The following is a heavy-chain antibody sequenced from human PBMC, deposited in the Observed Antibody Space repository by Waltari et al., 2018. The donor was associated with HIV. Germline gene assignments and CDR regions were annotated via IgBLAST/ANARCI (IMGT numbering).Heavy chain of an antibody. V-gene: IGHV3-48*01. D-gene: IGHD2-15*01. Sequence: EVQLVESGGKLVQPGGSLRLSCLASGFTFSDYSMNWVCQGPGKGLEWVAYISATGTTIFYANSGKGRFTVSRDNVENSLYLDMSSLRAEDTGDYYCARCETVVTPFINKYLGLDVWGPGTTVTVSS. CDR3: ARCETVVTPFINKYLGLDV. CDR1: GFTFSDYS. CDR2: ISATGTTI. J-gene: IGHJ6*02.